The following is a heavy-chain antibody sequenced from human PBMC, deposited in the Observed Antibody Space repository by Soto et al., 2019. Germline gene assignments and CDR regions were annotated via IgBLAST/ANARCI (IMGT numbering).Heavy chain of an antibody. J-gene: IGHJ4*02. Sequence: SETLSLTCTVSGGSISSSSYYWGWIRQPPGKGLEWIGSIYYSGSTYYNPSLKSRVTISVDTSKNQFSLKLSSVTAADTAVYYCARQAAMVYYFDYWGQGTLVTVSS. D-gene: IGHD5-18*01. CDR1: GGSISSSSYY. CDR3: ARQAAMVYYFDY. CDR2: IYYSGST. V-gene: IGHV4-39*01.